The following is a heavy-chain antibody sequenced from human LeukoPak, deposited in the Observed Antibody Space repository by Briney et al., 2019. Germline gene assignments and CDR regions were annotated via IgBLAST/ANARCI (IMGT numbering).Heavy chain of an antibody. CDR3: AITAAYYYDSSDYGYPDY. V-gene: IGHV4-39*01. CDR2: IYYSGNT. J-gene: IGHJ4*02. CDR1: GGSISSSSYY. Sequence: SETLSLTCTVSGGSISSSSYYWGWIRQPPGKGLEWIGSIYYSGNTYYNPPLKSRVTISVDTSNNQFSLKLSSVTAADTAVYYCAITAAYYYDSSDYGYPDYWGQGTLVTVSS. D-gene: IGHD3-22*01.